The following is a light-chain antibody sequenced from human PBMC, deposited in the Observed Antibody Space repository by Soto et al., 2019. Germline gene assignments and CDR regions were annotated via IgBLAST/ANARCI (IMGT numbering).Light chain of an antibody. V-gene: IGKV3-20*01. CDR3: QQYGSSPIT. J-gene: IGKJ5*01. Sequence: EIVLTQSPGTLSLSPGERATLSCRASQSVSSSYLAWYQQKPGQAPRLLIYGASSMATGIPDRFSAYGSGTDFTLTISRLDSEDFAVYYCQQYGSSPITFGQGTRLEI. CDR2: GAS. CDR1: QSVSSSY.